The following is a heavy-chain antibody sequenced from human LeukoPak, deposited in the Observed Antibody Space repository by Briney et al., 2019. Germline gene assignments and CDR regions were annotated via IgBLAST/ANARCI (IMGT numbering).Heavy chain of an antibody. J-gene: IGHJ4*02. CDR2: SNAYSGNT. V-gene: IGHV1-18*01. CDR3: VFGECSSTSCYPRRGY. Sequence: ASVKVSCKASGYRFTTYGISWVRQAPGQGLEWVGWSNAYSGNTDYTENLQGRVTMATDTSTATAYMELRSLRSDDTAVYYCVFGECSSTSCYPRRGYWGQGTLVTVSS. D-gene: IGHD2-2*01. CDR1: GYRFTTYG.